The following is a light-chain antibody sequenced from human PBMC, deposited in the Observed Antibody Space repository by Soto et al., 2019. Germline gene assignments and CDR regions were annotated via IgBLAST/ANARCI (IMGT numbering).Light chain of an antibody. V-gene: IGKV1-27*01. CDR1: LGIANY. CDR3: QKYNSAMLT. CDR2: GAS. Sequence: DIQMTQSPPSLSASVGDRVTISCRASLGIANYLLWYQQRPGKVPKLLIYGASSLLSGVPSRFSGSGSGTDFTLTISSLQPEDVGTYYCQKYNSAMLTFGQGTKVEIK. J-gene: IGKJ1*01.